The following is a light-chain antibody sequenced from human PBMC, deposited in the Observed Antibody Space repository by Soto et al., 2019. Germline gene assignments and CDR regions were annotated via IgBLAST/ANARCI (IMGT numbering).Light chain of an antibody. Sequence: DIQMTQSPSTLSGSVGDRVTITCRASQTISSWLAWYQQKPGKAPKLLIYDASSLESGVPSRFSGSGSGTDFTLTISSLEPEDFAVYYCQQRSNWPIITFGQGTRLENK. CDR1: QTISSW. V-gene: IGKV1-5*01. CDR2: DAS. J-gene: IGKJ5*01. CDR3: QQRSNWPIIT.